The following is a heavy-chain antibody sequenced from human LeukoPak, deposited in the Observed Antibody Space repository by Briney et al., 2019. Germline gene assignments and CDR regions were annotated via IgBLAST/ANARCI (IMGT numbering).Heavy chain of an antibody. D-gene: IGHD3-10*01. CDR3: ARGPDVRYYYGSGRPDY. J-gene: IGHJ4*02. CDR1: GYTFTGYY. V-gene: IGHV1-2*02. CDR2: INPNSGGT. Sequence: ASVKVSCKASGYTFTGYYMHWVRQSPGQRLEWMGWINPNSGGTNYAQKFQGRVTMTRDTSISTAYMELSRLRSDDTAVYYCARGPDVRYYYGSGRPDYWGQGTLVTVSS.